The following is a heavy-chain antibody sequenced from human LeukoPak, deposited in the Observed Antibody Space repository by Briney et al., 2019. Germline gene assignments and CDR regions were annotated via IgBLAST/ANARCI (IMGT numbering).Heavy chain of an antibody. CDR1: GFTFSSYW. Sequence: QPGGFLRLSCAASGFTFSSYWMSWVRQAPGKGLEWVANIKQDGSEKYYVDSVKGRFTISRDNAENSLYLQMNSLRAEDTAVYYCASRDCSSTSCYPYYFDYWGQGTLVTVSS. V-gene: IGHV3-7*01. D-gene: IGHD2-2*01. CDR2: IKQDGSEK. CDR3: ASRDCSSTSCYPYYFDY. J-gene: IGHJ4*02.